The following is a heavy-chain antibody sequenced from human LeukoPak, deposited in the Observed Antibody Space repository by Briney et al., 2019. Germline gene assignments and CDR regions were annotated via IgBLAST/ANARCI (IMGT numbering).Heavy chain of an antibody. D-gene: IGHD3-22*01. CDR1: GFTFSSYW. CDR3: ARGLFLSGYLDAFDI. CDR2: INNDGSST. Sequence: GGSLRLSCGASGFTFSSYWMHWVRQAPGKGLVWVSRINNDGSSTSYADSVQGRCTISRDNLKNVLYLQMNSLKVEDTALYYCARGLFLSGYLDAFDIWGQGTVVTVSS. V-gene: IGHV3-74*01. J-gene: IGHJ3*02.